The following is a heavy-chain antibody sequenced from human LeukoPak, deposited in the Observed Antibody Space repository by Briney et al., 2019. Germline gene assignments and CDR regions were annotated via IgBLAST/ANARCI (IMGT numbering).Heavy chain of an antibody. Sequence: SETLSLTCTVSGGSIGSYYWSWIRQPPGKGLEWIGYIYYSGSTNYNPSLKSRVTISVDTSKNQFSLKLSSVTAADTAVYYCASAGGYYDSSGYYFYWGQGTLVTVSS. J-gene: IGHJ4*02. CDR3: ASAGGYYDSSGYYFY. CDR2: IYYSGST. V-gene: IGHV4-59*01. CDR1: GGSIGSYY. D-gene: IGHD3-22*01.